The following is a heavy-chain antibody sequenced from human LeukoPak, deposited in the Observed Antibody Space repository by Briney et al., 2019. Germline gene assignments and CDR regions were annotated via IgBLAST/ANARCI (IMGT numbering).Heavy chain of an antibody. Sequence: PSETLSLTCTVSGGSNSSGDYYWSWIRQPPGKGLEWIGYIYYSGSTYYNPSLKSRVTISVDTSKNQFSLKLSSVTAADTAVYYCARFGSDYDFWSGSPNNAFDIWGQGTMVTVSS. CDR3: ARFGSDYDFWSGSPNNAFDI. D-gene: IGHD3-3*01. V-gene: IGHV4-30-4*08. J-gene: IGHJ3*02. CDR2: IYYSGST. CDR1: GGSNSSGDYY.